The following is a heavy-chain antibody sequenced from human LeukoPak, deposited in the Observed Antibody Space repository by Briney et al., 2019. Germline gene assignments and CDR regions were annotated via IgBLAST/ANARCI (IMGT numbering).Heavy chain of an antibody. D-gene: IGHD3-3*01. CDR3: TTSLLLLEWLSLDDY. Sequence: GGSLRLSCAVSGLTFNNAWMSWVRQAPGKGLQWVGRIKSETDGGTTDYAAPVKGRFTISRDDSKSTLYLQMNSLKTEDTAVYYCTTSLLLLEWLSLDDYWGQGTLVTVSS. J-gene: IGHJ4*02. CDR1: GLTFNNAW. CDR2: IKSETDGGTT. V-gene: IGHV3-15*01.